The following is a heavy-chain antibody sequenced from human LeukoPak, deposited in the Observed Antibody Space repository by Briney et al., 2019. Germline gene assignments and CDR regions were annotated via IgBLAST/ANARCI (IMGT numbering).Heavy chain of an antibody. CDR2: IYSGGRT. V-gene: IGHV3-53*01. CDR1: GSTVSANY. J-gene: IGHJ4*02. D-gene: IGHD4-23*01. CDR3: ARDTQSTAVTPRD. Sequence: GGSLRLSCAASGSTVSANYMSWVRQAPGKGLEWVSVIYSGGRTYYADTVKGRFTISRDNSKNTLYLQMNSLRAEDTAVYYCARDTQSTAVTPRDWGRGTLVTVSS.